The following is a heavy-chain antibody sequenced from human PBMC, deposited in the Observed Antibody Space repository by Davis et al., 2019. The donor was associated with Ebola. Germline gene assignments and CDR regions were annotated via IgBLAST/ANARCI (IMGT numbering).Heavy chain of an antibody. CDR1: GYTFTGYY. CDR3: ARGDESHDAFDI. J-gene: IGHJ3*02. CDR2: INPNSGGT. Sequence: ASVKVSCKASGYTFTGYYMHWVRQAPGQGLEWMGWINPNSGGTNYAQKFQGKVTMTRNTSISTAYMELSSLRSEDTAVYYCARGDESHDAFDIWGQGTMVTVSS. V-gene: IGHV1-2*02.